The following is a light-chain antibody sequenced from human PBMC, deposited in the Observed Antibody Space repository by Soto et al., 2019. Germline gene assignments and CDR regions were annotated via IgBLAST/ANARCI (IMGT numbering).Light chain of an antibody. CDR3: SSYAGSNNYV. J-gene: IGLJ1*01. CDR1: SSDVGGYNS. CDR2: GVT. Sequence: QSALTQPPSASGSPGQSVTISCTGTSSDVGGYNSVSWYQQHPGKAPRLMIYGVTKRPSGVPDRFSGSKSGNTASLTVSWLQAEDEADYYCSSYAGSNNYVFGTGTKLTVL. V-gene: IGLV2-8*01.